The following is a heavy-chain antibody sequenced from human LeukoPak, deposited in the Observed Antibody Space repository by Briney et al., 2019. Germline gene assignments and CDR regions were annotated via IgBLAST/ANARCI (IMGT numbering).Heavy chain of an antibody. J-gene: IGHJ3*02. V-gene: IGHV4-30-2*01. Sequence: SETLSLTCTVSGGSISSGGYYWSWIRQPPGKGLEWIGYIYHSGSTYYNPSLKSRVTISVDRSKNQFSLKLSSVTAADTAVYYCAREYTIFGVVIDPPGAFDIWGQGTMVTVSS. CDR3: AREYTIFGVVIDPPGAFDI. CDR2: IYHSGST. CDR1: GGSISSGGYY. D-gene: IGHD3-3*01.